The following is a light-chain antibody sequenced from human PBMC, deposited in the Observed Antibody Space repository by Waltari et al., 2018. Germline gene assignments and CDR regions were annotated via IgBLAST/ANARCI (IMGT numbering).Light chain of an antibody. CDR3: CSYAGNKLI. V-gene: IGLV2-8*01. CDR2: EVT. J-gene: IGLJ2*01. Sequence: QSALTQPHSASGSPGQSVTLPCTRTSSDVGRYHFVSWYQQHPGKAPKLIISEVTRRPSGVPDRFSAFKSGNTASLTVSGLQAEDEADYYCCSYAGNKLIFGGGTKLTVL. CDR1: SSDVGRYHF.